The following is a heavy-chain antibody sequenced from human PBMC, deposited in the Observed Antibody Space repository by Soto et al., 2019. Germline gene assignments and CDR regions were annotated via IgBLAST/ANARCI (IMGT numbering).Heavy chain of an antibody. CDR3: AGTDSSSWYQAYYYGMDV. Sequence: ASVKVSCKASGGTFSNYAISWVRQAPGQGLEWMGGIIPIFGTANYAQKFQGRVTITADKSTSTAYMELSSLRSEDTAVYYCAGTDSSSWYQAYYYGMDVWGQGTTVTVSS. CDR2: IIPIFGTA. D-gene: IGHD6-13*01. V-gene: IGHV1-69*06. J-gene: IGHJ6*02. CDR1: GGTFSNYA.